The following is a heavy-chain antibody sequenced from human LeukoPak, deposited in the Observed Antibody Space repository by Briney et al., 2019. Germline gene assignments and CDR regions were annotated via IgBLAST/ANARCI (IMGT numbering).Heavy chain of an antibody. Sequence: SETLSLTCTVSGGSISSGGYYWSWIRQPPGKGLEWIGYIYYSGSTYYNPSLKSRVTISVDTSRNQFSLKLSSVTAADTAVYYCATKSLDDAFDIWGQGTMVTVSS. CDR2: IYYSGST. V-gene: IGHV4-31*03. J-gene: IGHJ3*02. CDR1: GGSISSGGYY. CDR3: ATKSLDDAFDI.